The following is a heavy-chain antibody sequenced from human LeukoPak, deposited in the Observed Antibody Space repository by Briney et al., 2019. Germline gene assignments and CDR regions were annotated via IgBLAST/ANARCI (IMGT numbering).Heavy chain of an antibody. CDR1: GFTFSSCG. CDR3: AKEITMVRGVIITGFDY. V-gene: IGHV3-30*02. J-gene: IGHJ4*02. Sequence: GGSLRLSCAASGFTFSSCGMHWVRQAPGKGQEWVTFIRYDGSNKYYADSVKGRFTISRDNSKNTLSLQMNSLRAEDTAVYYCAKEITMVRGVIITGFDYWGQGTLVTVSS. D-gene: IGHD3-10*01. CDR2: IRYDGSNK.